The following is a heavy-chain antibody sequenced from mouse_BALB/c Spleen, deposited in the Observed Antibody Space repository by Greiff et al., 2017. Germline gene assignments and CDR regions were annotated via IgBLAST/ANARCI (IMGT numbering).Heavy chain of an antibody. CDR1: GFTFSSYA. CDR2: ISSGGST. D-gene: IGHD2-14*01. CDR3: ARGYRYDVLFAY. V-gene: IGHV5-6-5*01. Sequence: EVHLVESGGGLVKPGGSLKLSCAASGFTFSSYAMSWVRQTPEKRLEWVASISSGGSTYYPDSVKGRFTISRDNARNILYLQMSSLRSEDTAMYYCARGYRYDVLFAYWGRGTLVTVSA. J-gene: IGHJ3*01.